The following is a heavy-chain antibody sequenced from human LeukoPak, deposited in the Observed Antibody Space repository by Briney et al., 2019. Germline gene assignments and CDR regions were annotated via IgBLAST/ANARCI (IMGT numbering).Heavy chain of an antibody. CDR3: ARVHFNNYGSWFDF. CDR1: GYTFTSYD. J-gene: IGHJ5*01. D-gene: IGHD4-11*01. Sequence: GASVKVSCKPSGYTFTSYDVIWVRQAPGQGLEWMGWGSPYNRNTKYAQMFQDRVTMTTDTSTSTAYMELRSLRSDDTAVYYCARVHFNNYGSWFDFWGQGTLVTVSS. V-gene: IGHV1-18*01. CDR2: GSPYNRNT.